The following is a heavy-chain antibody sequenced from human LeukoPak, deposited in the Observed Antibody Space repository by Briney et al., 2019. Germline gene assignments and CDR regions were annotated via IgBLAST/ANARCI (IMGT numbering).Heavy chain of an antibody. CDR3: ARRPYYGDYGYFDL. CDR2: IYYSGST. Sequence: SETLSRTCTVSGGSISSSSYYWGWIRQPPGKGLEWIGSIYYSGSTYYNPSLKSRVTISVDTSKNQFSLKLSSVTAADTAVYYCARRPYYGDYGYFDLWGRGTLVTVSS. J-gene: IGHJ2*01. CDR1: GGSISSSSYY. V-gene: IGHV4-39*01. D-gene: IGHD4-17*01.